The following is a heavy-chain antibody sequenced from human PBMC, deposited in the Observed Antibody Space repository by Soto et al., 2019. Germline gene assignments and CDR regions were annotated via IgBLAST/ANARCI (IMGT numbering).Heavy chain of an antibody. CDR3: ARDSGAKLSSS. D-gene: IGHD6-13*01. J-gene: IGHJ4*02. CDR1: GGTFSSCR. CDR2: IVPIYRTA. V-gene: IGHV1-69*13. Sequence: SVKVSCKAPGGTFSSCRFNWVRQARGQGLEWLGGIVPIYRTADYAQKFQGIVTITADESTGPVYMELSSLKSQDTALYYCARDSGAKLSSSWGQGTLVTVSS.